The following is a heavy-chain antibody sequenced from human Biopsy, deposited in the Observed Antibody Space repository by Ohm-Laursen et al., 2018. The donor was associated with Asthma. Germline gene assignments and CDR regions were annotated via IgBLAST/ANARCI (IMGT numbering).Heavy chain of an antibody. CDR3: ARTFHFWSPYHAEHYQL. CDR1: GFTFGDYW. V-gene: IGHV3-7*01. Sequence: SLRLSCSASGFTFGDYWMSWVRQVPGRGLEWVANIKHDGSENNHVDSLKGRFTISRDNDKNSLYLQMNSLRAEDTAVYYCARTFHFWSPYHAEHYQLWGQGTLVTVSS. J-gene: IGHJ1*01. CDR2: IKHDGSEN. D-gene: IGHD3-3*02.